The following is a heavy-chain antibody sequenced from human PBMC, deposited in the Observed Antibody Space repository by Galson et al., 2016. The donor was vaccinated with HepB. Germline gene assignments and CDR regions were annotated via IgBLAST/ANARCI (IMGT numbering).Heavy chain of an antibody. CDR2: IIPILGIA. CDR3: ATGEWFDT. Sequence: SVKVSCKASRGTFNNYVITWVRQAPGQGLEWMGRIIPILGIANYTEKIQGRATITADKSTRTANLELSRLRAEDTALYYCATGEWFDTWGQGTQGTVSS. V-gene: IGHV1-69*04. D-gene: IGHD1-26*01. CDR1: RGTFNNYV. J-gene: IGHJ5*02.